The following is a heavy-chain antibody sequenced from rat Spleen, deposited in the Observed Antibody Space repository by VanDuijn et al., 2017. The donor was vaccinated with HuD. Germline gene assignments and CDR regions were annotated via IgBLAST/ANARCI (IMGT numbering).Heavy chain of an antibody. J-gene: IGHJ3*01. CDR3: ATPSPTRVSLGWFAY. D-gene: IGHD1-4*01. CDR2: IIYDGSRT. CDR1: GFTFSDYN. V-gene: IGHV5S10*01. Sequence: EVQLVESGGGLVQPGRSLKLSCAASGFTFSDYNMAWVRKAPKKGLEWVATIIYDGSRTYYRDSVKGRFTISRDNAKSTLYLQMDSRRSEDTATYYCATPSPTRVSLGWFAYWGQGTLVTVSS.